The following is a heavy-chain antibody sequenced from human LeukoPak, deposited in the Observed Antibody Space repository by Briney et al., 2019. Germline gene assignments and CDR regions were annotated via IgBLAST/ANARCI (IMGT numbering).Heavy chain of an antibody. J-gene: IGHJ4*02. CDR3: ARGLVYSGGWYVRLYYFDY. CDR2: INHSGST. CDR1: GGSFSGYY. Sequence: SETLSLTCAVYGGSFSGYYWSWIRQPPGKGLEWIGEINHSGSTNYNPSLKSRCTISVDTSKNQFSVKVSSVTAADTAVYYCARGLVYSGGWYVRLYYFDYWGQGTLVTVSS. D-gene: IGHD6-19*01. V-gene: IGHV4-34*01.